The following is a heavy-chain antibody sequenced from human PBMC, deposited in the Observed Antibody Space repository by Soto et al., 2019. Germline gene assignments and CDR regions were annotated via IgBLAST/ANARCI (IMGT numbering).Heavy chain of an antibody. D-gene: IGHD5-18*01. V-gene: IGHV4-59*01. CDR3: ARDEYSYGFFDY. Sequence: SETLSLTCTVSGGFIGSYYWSWIRQPPGKGLEWIGYIYDSGSTKYNPSLKSRVTISVDTSKNQFSLKLSSVAAADTAVYYCARDEYSYGFFDYWGQGTLVTVSS. CDR1: GGFIGSYY. J-gene: IGHJ4*02. CDR2: IYDSGST.